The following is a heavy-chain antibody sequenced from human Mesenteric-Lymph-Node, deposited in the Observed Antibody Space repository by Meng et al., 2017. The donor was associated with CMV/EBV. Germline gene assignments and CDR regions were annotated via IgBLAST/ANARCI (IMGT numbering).Heavy chain of an antibody. CDR1: GFTFNIYA. V-gene: IGHV3-30-3*01. CDR3: ARVGSTYTLRRQPDH. Sequence: GESLKISCAASGFTFNIYAMHWVRQGPGKGLEWVAVITYDGNNQFYADSVKGRFTISRDNSKDTLYLQMNSLRAEDTAVYYCARVGSTYTLRRQPDHWGQGTLVTVSS. CDR2: ITYDGNNQ. D-gene: IGHD4-17*01. J-gene: IGHJ4*02.